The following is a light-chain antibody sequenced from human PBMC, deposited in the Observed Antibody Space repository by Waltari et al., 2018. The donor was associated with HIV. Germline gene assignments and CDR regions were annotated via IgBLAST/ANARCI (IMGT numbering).Light chain of an antibody. CDR1: KLGNKY. CDR3: QACDSSTAI. CDR2: QDS. Sequence: SYELTQPPSVSVSPGQTASITCSGDKLGNKYACWYQQKPGQSAVLVIYQDSKRPSGVLERFSRPNSGNTATVTIIGTQAMDEADYYCQACDSSTAILGGGTKLTVL. J-gene: IGLJ2*01. V-gene: IGLV3-1*01.